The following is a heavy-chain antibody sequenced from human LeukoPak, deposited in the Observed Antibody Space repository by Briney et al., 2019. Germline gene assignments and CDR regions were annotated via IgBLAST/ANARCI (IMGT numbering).Heavy chain of an antibody. D-gene: IGHD2-2*01. Sequence: PGGSLRLSCAASGFTFTTFTMNWVRQAPGKGLEWLSSISSSSGRIHYADSVKGRFTISRDNAKNSVYLQMNSLRAEDTAVYFCGRDSVTVAPAAPDYWGQGTQVTVSS. CDR1: GFTFTTFT. CDR3: GRDSVTVAPAAPDY. V-gene: IGHV3-21*01. J-gene: IGHJ4*02. CDR2: ISSSSGRI.